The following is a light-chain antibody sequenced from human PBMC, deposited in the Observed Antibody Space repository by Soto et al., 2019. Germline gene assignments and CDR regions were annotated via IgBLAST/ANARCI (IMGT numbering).Light chain of an antibody. J-gene: IGKJ1*01. Sequence: EILMTQSPATLSVSPAERCTRSCMASQSVSSNLAWYQQKPGQAPRLLIYGVSTRATDIPARFSGSGSGTEFTLTISSLQPDDFATYYCQQYNSYSSWTFGQGTKVDIK. CDR3: QQYNSYSSWT. V-gene: IGKV3-15*01. CDR2: GVS. CDR1: QSVSSN.